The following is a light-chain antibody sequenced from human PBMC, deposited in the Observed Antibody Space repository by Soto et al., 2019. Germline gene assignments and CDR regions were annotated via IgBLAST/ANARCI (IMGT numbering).Light chain of an antibody. V-gene: IGKV3-20*01. Sequence: EMVLTQSPDTLSLSPGESATLSCRASQSVSSSYLAWYQQKLGQAPRLLIYGASTRATGIPDRFSGSGSGTDFTLTVSRLEPEDFAVFYCQQYGSSPPTFGQGTKLEIK. CDR2: GAS. CDR3: QQYGSSPPT. CDR1: QSVSSSY. J-gene: IGKJ2*01.